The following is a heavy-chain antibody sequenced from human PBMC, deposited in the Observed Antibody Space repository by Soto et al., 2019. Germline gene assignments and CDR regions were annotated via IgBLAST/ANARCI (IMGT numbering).Heavy chain of an antibody. V-gene: IGHV1-8*01. CDR3: ARGPRETTYVDY. CDR1: GYIFTTYD. CDR2: MNPNSGNT. J-gene: IGHJ4*02. D-gene: IGHD4-4*01. Sequence: QVLLVQSGAEVKRPGASVKVSCKASGYIFTTYDITWVRQAAGQGLEWMGFMNPNSGNTRYAQNLQGRVTMTRDTSITTAYMDLSGLGSEDTAVYYCARGPRETTYVDYWGQGTLITVSS.